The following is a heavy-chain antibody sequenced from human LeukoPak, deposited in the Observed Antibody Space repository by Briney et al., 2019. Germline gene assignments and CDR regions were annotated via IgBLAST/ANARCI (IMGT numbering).Heavy chain of an antibody. CDR1: GYTFTSYW. CDR2: IYPGDSDT. V-gene: IGHV5-51*01. CDR3: ARSPLLEHTGVCDAFDI. J-gene: IGHJ3*02. Sequence: GESLKISCKGSGYTFTSYWIGWVRQMPGKGLEWMGIIYPGDSDTRYSPSFQGQVTISADKSISTAYLQWSSLKASDTAMYYCARSPLLEHTGVCDAFDIWGQGTMVTVSS. D-gene: IGHD1/OR15-1a*01.